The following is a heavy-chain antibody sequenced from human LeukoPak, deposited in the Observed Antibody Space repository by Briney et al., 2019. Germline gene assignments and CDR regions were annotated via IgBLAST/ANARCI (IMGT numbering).Heavy chain of an antibody. D-gene: IGHD5-18*01. J-gene: IGHJ3*02. CDR1: GGSISSYY. V-gene: IGHV4-59*01. CDR3: ARDLTRGYSPGGAFDI. Sequence: ASETLSLTFTVSGGSISSYYWSWIRQPPGKGLEWIGYIYYSGSTNYNPSLKSRVTISVDTSKNQFSLKLSSVTAADTAVYYCARDLTRGYSPGGAFDIWGQGTMVTVSS. CDR2: IYYSGST.